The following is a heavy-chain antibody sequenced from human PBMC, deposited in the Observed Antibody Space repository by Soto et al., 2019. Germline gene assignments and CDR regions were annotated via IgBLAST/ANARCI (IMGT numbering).Heavy chain of an antibody. D-gene: IGHD6-13*01. CDR2: IYGGGTT. Sequence: GGSLRLSCAASGFAVSSKYMTWVRQAPGKGLEWVSVIYGGGTTYYPGSVKGRFTISRENAKNSLYLQMNSLRAGDTAVYYCEGTAANNDPFIDYWGQGTLVTVSS. CDR1: GFAVSSKY. V-gene: IGHV3-53*01. J-gene: IGHJ4*02. CDR3: EGTAANNDPFIDY.